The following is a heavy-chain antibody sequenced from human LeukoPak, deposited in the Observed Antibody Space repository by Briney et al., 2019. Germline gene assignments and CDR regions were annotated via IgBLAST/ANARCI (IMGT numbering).Heavy chain of an antibody. CDR2: IYYSGST. Sequence: SETLSLTCTVSGGSISSYYWSWIRQPPGKGLEWIGYIYYSGSTYYNPSLKSRVTISVDTSKNQFSLKLSSVTAADTAVYYCARDYGSGSSHAFDIWGQGTMVTVSS. CDR3: ARDYGSGSSHAFDI. V-gene: IGHV4-59*12. D-gene: IGHD3-10*01. J-gene: IGHJ3*02. CDR1: GGSISSYY.